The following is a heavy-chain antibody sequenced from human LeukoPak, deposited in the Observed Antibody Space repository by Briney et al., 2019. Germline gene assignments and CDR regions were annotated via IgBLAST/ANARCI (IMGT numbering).Heavy chain of an antibody. CDR2: INPNSGDT. J-gene: IGHJ4*02. CDR3: ARVEGPSIFGVIDY. Sequence: ASVKVSCKASGYTFTGYYMHWVRQAPGQGLEWMGWINPNSGDTNYAQKLQGRVTMTTDTSTSTAYMEVRSLRSDDTAVYFCARVEGPSIFGVIDYWGQGTLVTISS. D-gene: IGHD3-3*01. V-gene: IGHV1-2*02. CDR1: GYTFTGYY.